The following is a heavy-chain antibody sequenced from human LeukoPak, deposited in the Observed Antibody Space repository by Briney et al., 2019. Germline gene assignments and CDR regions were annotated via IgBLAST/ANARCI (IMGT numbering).Heavy chain of an antibody. CDR2: IYYSGST. CDR1: GGSISSGDYY. V-gene: IGHV4-30-4*01. J-gene: IGHJ5*02. CDR3: ARVFPGYSGYEPLDWFDP. D-gene: IGHD5-12*01. Sequence: SETLSLTCTVSGGSISSGDYYWSWIRQPPGKGLEWIGYIYYSGSTYYNPSLKSRVTISVDTSKNQFSLKLSSVTAADTAVYYCARVFPGYSGYEPLDWFDPWGQGTLVTVSS.